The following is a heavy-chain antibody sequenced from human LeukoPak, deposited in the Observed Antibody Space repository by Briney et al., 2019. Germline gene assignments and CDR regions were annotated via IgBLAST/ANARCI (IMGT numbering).Heavy chain of an antibody. Sequence: GGSLRLSCAASGFTFSIYAMTWVRQAPGKGLEWVSSISNSGGTYYADSVKGRFTISRDNSKNTLYLQMNSLRAEDTAVYYCAKEWIKEGGQGTLVTVSP. CDR1: GFTFSIYA. CDR3: AKEWIKE. J-gene: IGHJ4*02. D-gene: IGHD5-12*01. CDR2: ISNSGGT. V-gene: IGHV3-23*01.